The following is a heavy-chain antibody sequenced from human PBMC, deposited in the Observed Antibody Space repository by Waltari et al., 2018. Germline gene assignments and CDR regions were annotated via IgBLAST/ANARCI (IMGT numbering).Heavy chain of an antibody. CDR1: GFTFNKYW. CDR2: INFDGSDT. J-gene: IGHJ1*01. Sequence: DVKMVESGGGLVRPEGSLRLSCTGSGFTFNKYWMHWVRQAPGKGPEWISHINFDGSDTDYADSVRGRFTISRDNVKRTLFLQMNSLRVDDTAVYFCARVTLLRGAHWGQGTLVTVSS. CDR3: ARVTLLRGAH. D-gene: IGHD3-10*01. V-gene: IGHV3-74*01.